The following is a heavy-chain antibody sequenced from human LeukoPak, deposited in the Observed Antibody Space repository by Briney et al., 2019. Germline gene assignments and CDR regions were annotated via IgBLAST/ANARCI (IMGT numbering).Heavy chain of an antibody. CDR2: ISSSSSYI. CDR1: GFTFSSYS. J-gene: IGHJ3*02. V-gene: IGHV3-21*01. Sequence: GGSLRLSCAASGFTFSSYSMNWVRQAPGKGLEWGSSISSSSSYIYYADSVKGRFTISRDNAKNSLYLQMNSLRAEDTAVYYCARDPLKRAFDIWGQGTMVTVSS. CDR3: ARDPLKRAFDI.